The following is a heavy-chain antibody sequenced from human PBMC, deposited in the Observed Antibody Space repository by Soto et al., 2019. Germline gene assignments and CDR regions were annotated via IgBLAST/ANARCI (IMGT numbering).Heavy chain of an antibody. J-gene: IGHJ4*02. V-gene: IGHV1-18*01. CDR3: ARGRYGDY. Sequence: QVHLVQSGAEVKKPGASVKVSCKGSGYAFTTYGITWVRQAPGQGLEWMGWISAHNGNTNYAQKLQGRVTVTRDTSTSTAYMELRSPRSDDTAVYYCARGRYGDYWGQGALVTGSS. D-gene: IGHD1-1*01. CDR1: GYAFTTYG. CDR2: ISAHNGNT.